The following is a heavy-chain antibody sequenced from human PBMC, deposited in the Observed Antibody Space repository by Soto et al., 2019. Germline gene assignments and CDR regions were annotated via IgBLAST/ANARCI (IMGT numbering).Heavy chain of an antibody. CDR2: IYYSGST. CDR3: ARLHYGSGKNGMDV. V-gene: IGHV4-59*08. CDR1: GGSISSYY. J-gene: IGHJ6*02. D-gene: IGHD3-10*01. Sequence: SETLSLTCTVSGGSISSYYWSWIRQPPGKGLEWIGYIYYSGSTNYNPSLKSRVTISVDTSKNQFSLKLSSVTAADTAVYYCARLHYGSGKNGMDVWGQGTTVTVSS.